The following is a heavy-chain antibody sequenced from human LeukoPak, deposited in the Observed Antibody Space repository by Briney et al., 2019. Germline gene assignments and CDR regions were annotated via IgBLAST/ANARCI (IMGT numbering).Heavy chain of an antibody. Sequence: GRSLRLSCAASGFTFSRYGMHWVRQAPGKGLEWVAVISYDGSNKYYADSVKGRHTISRDDSKNTLYLQMNSLRAEDTAVYYCARGPDSMTSFDFWGQGTLVTVSS. CDR3: ARGPDSMTSFDF. V-gene: IGHV3-30*03. CDR1: GFTFSRYG. CDR2: ISYDGSNK. D-gene: IGHD2/OR15-2a*01. J-gene: IGHJ4*02.